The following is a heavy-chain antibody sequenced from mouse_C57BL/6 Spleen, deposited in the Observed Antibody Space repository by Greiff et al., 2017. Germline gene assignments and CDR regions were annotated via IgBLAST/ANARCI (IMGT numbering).Heavy chain of an antibody. Sequence: QVQLQQSGAELVRPGTSVKVSCKASGYAFTNYLIEWVKQRPGQGLEWIGVINPGSGGTNYNEKFKGKATLTADKSSSTAYMQPSSLTSEDSAVYFCARSGDYDVGYYYAMDYWGQGTSVTVSS. CDR1: GYAFTNYL. J-gene: IGHJ4*01. D-gene: IGHD2-4*01. CDR3: ARSGDYDVGYYYAMDY. CDR2: INPGSGGT. V-gene: IGHV1-54*01.